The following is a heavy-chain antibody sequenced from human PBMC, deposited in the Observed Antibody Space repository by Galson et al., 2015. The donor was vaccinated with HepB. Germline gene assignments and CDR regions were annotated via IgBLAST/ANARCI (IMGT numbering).Heavy chain of an antibody. J-gene: IGHJ6*03. Sequence: SVKASCKASGYTFTSYAMHWVRQAPGQRLEWMGWINAGNGNTKYSQKFQGRVTITRDTSASTAYMELSSLRSEDTAVYYCARDRLCSGGSCYYYYYMDVWGKGTTVTVSS. CDR2: INAGNGNT. CDR1: GYTFTSYA. CDR3: ARDRLCSGGSCYYYYYMDV. V-gene: IGHV1-3*01. D-gene: IGHD2-15*01.